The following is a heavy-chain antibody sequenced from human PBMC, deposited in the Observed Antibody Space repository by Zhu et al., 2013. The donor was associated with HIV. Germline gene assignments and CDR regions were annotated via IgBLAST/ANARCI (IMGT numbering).Heavy chain of an antibody. Sequence: QVQLVQSGAAVRNFGASVKVSCKTEGYDFTNNHIHWVRQVPGQGLEWIGLINPSGGSTIYTKRFQGRVTMTRDTPTSTVYMEVTSLNSEDTAVYYCARDPLRLIDYNEGYFDQWGQGTLVTVSS. D-gene: IGHD5-12*01. CDR2: INPSGGST. CDR3: ARDPLRLIDYNEGYFDQ. V-gene: IGHV1-46*01. CDR1: GYDFTNNH. J-gene: IGHJ4*02.